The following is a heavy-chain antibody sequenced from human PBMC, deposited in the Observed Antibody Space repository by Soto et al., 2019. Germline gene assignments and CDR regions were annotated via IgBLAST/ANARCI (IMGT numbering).Heavy chain of an antibody. CDR1: GGSISSGGYY. CDR3: ARDAPLGYCSSTSCYPSYYYYMDV. D-gene: IGHD2-2*01. CDR2: IYYSGST. Sequence: SETPSLTCTVSGGSISSGGYYWSWIRQRPGKGLEWIGYIYYSGSTYYNPSLKSRVTISVDTSKNQFSLKLSSVTAADTAVYYCARDAPLGYCSSTSCYPSYYYYMDVWGKGTTVTGSS. V-gene: IGHV4-31*03. J-gene: IGHJ6*03.